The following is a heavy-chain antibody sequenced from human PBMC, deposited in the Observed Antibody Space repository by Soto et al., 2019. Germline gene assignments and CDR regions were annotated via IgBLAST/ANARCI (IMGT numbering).Heavy chain of an antibody. CDR1: GGSFSGYY. V-gene: IGHV4-34*01. CDR2: INHSGST. D-gene: IGHD3-3*01. Sequence: SETLSLTCAVYGGSFSGYYWSWIRQPPGKGLEWIGEINHSGSTNYNPSLKSRVTISVDTSKNQFSLGLSSVTAADTAVYYCASLPSYLEWHPWFDPWGQGTLVTVSS. J-gene: IGHJ5*02. CDR3: ASLPSYLEWHPWFDP.